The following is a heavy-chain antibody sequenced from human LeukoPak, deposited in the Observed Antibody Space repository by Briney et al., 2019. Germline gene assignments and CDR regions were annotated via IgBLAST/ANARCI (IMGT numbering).Heavy chain of an antibody. J-gene: IGHJ4*02. CDR3: ARDEHCSGGSCYGFVY. V-gene: IGHV4-30-4*01. CDR2: IYYSGST. CDR1: GVSISSRNYY. Sequence: SETLSLTCTVSGVSISSRNYYWNWIRQPPGKGLEWIGYIYYSGSTYYNPSLKSRIIISADMSKNQFSLKLSSVTAADTAVYYCARDEHCSGGSCYGFVYWGQGTLVTVSS. D-gene: IGHD2-15*01.